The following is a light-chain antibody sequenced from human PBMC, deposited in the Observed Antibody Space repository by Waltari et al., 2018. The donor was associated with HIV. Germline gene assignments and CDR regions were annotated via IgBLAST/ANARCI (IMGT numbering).Light chain of an antibody. CDR2: NNN. CDR1: SSNIGSNS. V-gene: IGLV1-44*01. CDR3: AAWDDSLSGRV. J-gene: IGLJ2*01. Sequence: QSVLTQPPSASGTPGQRVTISCSGSSSNIGSNSVNWYQQLPGTAPKLLIYNNNERPSGVPDRFSGSRSGTSASRAISGLQSEDEADYYCAAWDDSLSGRVFGGGTKLTVL.